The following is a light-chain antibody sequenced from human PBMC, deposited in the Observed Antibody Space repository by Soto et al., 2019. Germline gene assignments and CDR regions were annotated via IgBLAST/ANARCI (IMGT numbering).Light chain of an antibody. CDR1: SSDVGSYNV. CDR3: CSYAGSSTWV. CDR2: EGS. V-gene: IGLV2-23*01. J-gene: IGLJ3*02. Sequence: QSALTQPASVSGSPGQSITISCIGTSSDVGSYNVVSWYQQHPGKAPKLMIYEGSKRPSGVSNRFSGSKSGNTASLTISGLQAEDEADYYCCSYAGSSTWVFGGGTKLTVL.